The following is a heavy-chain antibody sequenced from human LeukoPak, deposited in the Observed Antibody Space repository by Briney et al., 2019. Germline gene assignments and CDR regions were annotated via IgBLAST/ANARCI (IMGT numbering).Heavy chain of an antibody. D-gene: IGHD3-3*01. V-gene: IGHV4-59*01. CDR2: IYYSGST. J-gene: IGHJ5*02. CDR3: ARGGYDFGSGSKNWFDP. CDR1: GGSNSSYY. Sequence: SEPLSLTCTASGGSNSSYYWSWIRQPPGTRLEWIGYIYYSGSTNYNPSLKSRVTISVDTSKSQFSLKLSSVTAADTAVYYCARGGYDFGSGSKNWFDPWGQGTLVTVSS.